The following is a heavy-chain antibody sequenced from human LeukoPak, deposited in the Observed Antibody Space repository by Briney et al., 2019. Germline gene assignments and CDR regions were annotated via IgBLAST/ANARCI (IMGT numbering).Heavy chain of an antibody. D-gene: IGHD3-22*01. CDR2: ISWNSGSI. V-gene: IGHV3-9*01. Sequence: GGSLRLSCAASGFTFDDYAMHWVRQAPGKGLEWVSGISWNSGSIGYADSVKGRFTISRDNAKNSLYLQMNSLRAEDTALYYCAKDFSDSSGYYVDYWGQGTLVTVSS. J-gene: IGHJ4*02. CDR3: AKDFSDSSGYYVDY. CDR1: GFTFDDYA.